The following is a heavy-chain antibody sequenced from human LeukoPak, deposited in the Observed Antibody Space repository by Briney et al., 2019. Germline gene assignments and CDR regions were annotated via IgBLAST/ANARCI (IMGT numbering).Heavy chain of an antibody. Sequence: SVSLSRKASGYTFETYGITWVRQAPGQWPEWIGWISAYNGNTNSAHKLKCRVTMTTDTSTSTAYMELRRLRYDDTAVYYCARGSYSGYVLGDSWGQGTPV. V-gene: IGHV1-18*01. CDR3: ARGSYSGYVLGDS. J-gene: IGHJ4*02. CDR2: ISAYNGNT. D-gene: IGHD5-12*01. CDR1: GYTFETYG.